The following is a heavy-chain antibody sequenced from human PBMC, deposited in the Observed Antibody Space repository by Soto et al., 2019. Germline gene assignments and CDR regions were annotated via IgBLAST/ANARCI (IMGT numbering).Heavy chain of an antibody. CDR3: ARGSSRLDY. Sequence: PSETLSLTCTVSGGSMSRGDYYWSWIRQPPGKGLEWIGFIYHTGSTYYSPSLKNRVAISVDTSKNQFSLKLSSVTAADTAVYFCARGSSRLDYWGQGTLVTVSS. CDR2: IYHTGST. D-gene: IGHD6-13*01. V-gene: IGHV4-30-4*01. CDR1: GGSMSRGDYY. J-gene: IGHJ4*02.